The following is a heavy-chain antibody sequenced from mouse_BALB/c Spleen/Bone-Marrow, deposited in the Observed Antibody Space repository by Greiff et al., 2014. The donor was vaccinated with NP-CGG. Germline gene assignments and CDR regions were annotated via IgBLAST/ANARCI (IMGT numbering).Heavy chain of an antibody. Sequence: VMLVESGAGLVKPGASVKLSCKASGYTFTDYIIHWVKQRSGQGLEWIGWFYPGSNSIKYNEKFKDKATLTADKSSSTVYMELSRLTSEDSAVYFCARHEEGGYDYDVGSYAMDYWGQGTSVTASS. CDR1: GYTFTDYI. J-gene: IGHJ4*01. V-gene: IGHV1-62-2*01. CDR3: ARHEEGGYDYDVGSYAMDY. D-gene: IGHD2-4*01. CDR2: FYPGSNSI.